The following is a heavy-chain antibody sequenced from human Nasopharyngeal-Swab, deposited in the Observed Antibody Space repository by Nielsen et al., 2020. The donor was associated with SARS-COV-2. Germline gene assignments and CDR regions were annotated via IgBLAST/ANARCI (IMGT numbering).Heavy chain of an antibody. Sequence: GGSLRLSCAASGFTFDDYAMRWVRQPPGKGLEWVSSISWNSGYIGYADSVKGRFTISRDNTKNSLFLQMDSLRADDTAFYYCAKDKSGGSGSFNWFDPWGRGTLVTVSS. V-gene: IGHV3-9*01. CDR3: AKDKSGGSGSFNWFDP. CDR1: GFTFDDYA. J-gene: IGHJ5*02. CDR2: ISWNSGYI. D-gene: IGHD3-10*01.